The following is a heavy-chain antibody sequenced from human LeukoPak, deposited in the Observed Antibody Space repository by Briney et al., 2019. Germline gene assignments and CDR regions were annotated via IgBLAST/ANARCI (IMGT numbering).Heavy chain of an antibody. CDR1: GFTFSSYS. CDR2: ISSSSSYI. V-gene: IGHV3-21*01. Sequence: GGSLRLSCAASGFTFSSYSMNWVRQAPGKGLDWVSSISSSSSYIYYADSVKGRFTISRDNAKNSLYLQMNSLRAEDTAVYYCARDEQADSTPDGMDVWGQGTTVTVSS. J-gene: IGHJ6*02. D-gene: IGHD2-15*01. CDR3: ARDEQADSTPDGMDV.